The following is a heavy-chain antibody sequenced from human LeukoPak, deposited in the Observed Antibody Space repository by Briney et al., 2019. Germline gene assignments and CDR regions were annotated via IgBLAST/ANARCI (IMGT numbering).Heavy chain of an antibody. Sequence: GGSLRLSCAASGFTFSNYWMSWVRQAPGRGLEWVANIKQDGSENSYVDSVKGRFTISRDNAKNSLYLQMNSLRAEDTAVYYCARDQTSRQSGSYDYWGQGTLVTVSP. CDR2: IKQDGSEN. V-gene: IGHV3-7*01. D-gene: IGHD1-26*01. J-gene: IGHJ4*02. CDR3: ARDQTSRQSGSYDY. CDR1: GFTFSNYW.